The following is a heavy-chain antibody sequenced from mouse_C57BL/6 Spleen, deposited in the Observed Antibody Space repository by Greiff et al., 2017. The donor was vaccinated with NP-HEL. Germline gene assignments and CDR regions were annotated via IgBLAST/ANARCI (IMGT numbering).Heavy chain of an antibody. J-gene: IGHJ1*03. D-gene: IGHD4-1*01. V-gene: IGHV1-15*01. CDR3: TRWDGYFDV. CDR2: IDPETGGT. Sequence: QVQLKESGAELVRPGASVTLSCKASGYTFTDYEMHWVKQTPVHGLEWIGAIDPETGGTAYNQKFKGKAILTADKSSSTAYMELRSLTSEDSAVYYCTRWDGYFDVWGTGTTVTVSS. CDR1: GYTFTDYE.